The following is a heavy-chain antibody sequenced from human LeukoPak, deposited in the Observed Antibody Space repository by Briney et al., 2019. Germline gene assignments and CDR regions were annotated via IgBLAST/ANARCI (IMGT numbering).Heavy chain of an antibody. Sequence: PGGSLRLSCAASGFSFSSYSMNWVRQAPGKGLEWVSYISSSSTTIYYPDSVKGRFTISRDNAKRSLYLRMHSLRAEDTAVYCCVRDALSDFWTDYNAFDIWGQGTMVTVSS. CDR3: VRDALSDFWTDYNAFDI. CDR1: GFSFSSYS. J-gene: IGHJ3*02. D-gene: IGHD3/OR15-3a*01. CDR2: ISSSSTTI. V-gene: IGHV3-48*01.